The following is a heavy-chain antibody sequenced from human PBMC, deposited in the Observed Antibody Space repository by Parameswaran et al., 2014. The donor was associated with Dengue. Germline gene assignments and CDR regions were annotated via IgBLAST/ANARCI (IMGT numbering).Heavy chain of an antibody. Sequence: WVRQAPGQGLEWMGWISGDNGKTNYAQKLQGRVTMTTDTSTNTAYMELRSLRSDDTAVYYCARDFVGSQWLVRSRYFDYWGQGTLVTVSS. CDR2: ISGDNGKT. CDR3: ARDFVGSQWLVRSRYFDY. D-gene: IGHD6-19*01. J-gene: IGHJ4*02. V-gene: IGHV1-18*01.